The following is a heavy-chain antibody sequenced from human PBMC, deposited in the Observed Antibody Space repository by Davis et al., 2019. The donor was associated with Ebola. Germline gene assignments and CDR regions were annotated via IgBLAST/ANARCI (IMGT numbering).Heavy chain of an antibody. J-gene: IGHJ4*02. V-gene: IGHV5-51*01. CDR3: ARVQNHYDGSGYYDF. CDR1: GNSFASHW. CDR2: IYPDDSDA. Sequence: GESLKISCTDSGNSFASHWIAWVRQMPGKGLEWMGIIYPDDSDARYSPSFQGQVTISADKSANTVYLQWGSLRASDTAMYYCARVQNHYDGSGYYDFWGQGTLVTVSS. D-gene: IGHD3-22*01.